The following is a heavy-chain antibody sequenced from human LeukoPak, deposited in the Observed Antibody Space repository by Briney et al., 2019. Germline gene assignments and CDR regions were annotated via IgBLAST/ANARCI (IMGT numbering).Heavy chain of an antibody. V-gene: IGHV4-59*08. CDR3: ARHGYSSSFDY. J-gene: IGHJ4*02. CDR1: GGSISSYY. D-gene: IGHD6-13*01. Sequence: SETLSLTCTVSGGSISSYYWSWIRQPPGKGLEWIGYIYYSGSTNYNPSLKSRVTISVDTSKNQFSLKLSSETAADTAVYYCARHGYSSSFDYWGQGTLVTVSS. CDR2: IYYSGST.